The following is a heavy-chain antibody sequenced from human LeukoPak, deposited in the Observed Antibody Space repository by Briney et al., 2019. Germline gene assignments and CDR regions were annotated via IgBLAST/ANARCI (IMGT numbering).Heavy chain of an antibody. Sequence: SETLSLTCAGYGGSFNTFYWSWIRQPPGKGLDWIGQINRYGSANYNPSLKSRVAISLDTSKNQFSLKVTSVTAADTAVYYCARDSPYSPHDSWGQGTLVTVSS. V-gene: IGHV4-34*01. CDR1: GGSFNTFY. J-gene: IGHJ4*02. D-gene: IGHD4-11*01. CDR2: INRYGSA. CDR3: ARDSPYSPHDS.